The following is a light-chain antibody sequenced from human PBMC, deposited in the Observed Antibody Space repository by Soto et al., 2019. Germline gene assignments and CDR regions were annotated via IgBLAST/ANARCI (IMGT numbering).Light chain of an antibody. CDR3: QQYGSSGT. Sequence: EIVMTQSPGTLSLSPGARATLSCRASQSVSKNYLAWFRQKPGQAPRLLIYDASNRATGIPPRFIGSGSGTDFTLTISRLEPEDFAVDDCQQYGSSGTFGQGTKVDI. CDR2: DAS. J-gene: IGKJ1*01. V-gene: IGKV3-20*01. CDR1: QSVSKNY.